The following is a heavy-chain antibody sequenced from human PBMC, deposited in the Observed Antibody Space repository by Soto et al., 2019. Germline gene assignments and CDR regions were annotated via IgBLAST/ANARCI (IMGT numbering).Heavy chain of an antibody. V-gene: IGHV3-33*01. CDR2: IWYDGSNK. CDR3: AQYYYGMDV. Sequence: QVQLVESGGGVVQPGRSLRLSCAAFGFTFSSYGMHWVRQAPGKGLEWVAVIWYDGSNKYYADSVKGRFTISRDNSKKTLDLQMNSLRAEETAVYYCAQYYYGMDVWGQGTTVTVSS. CDR1: GFTFSSYG. J-gene: IGHJ6*02.